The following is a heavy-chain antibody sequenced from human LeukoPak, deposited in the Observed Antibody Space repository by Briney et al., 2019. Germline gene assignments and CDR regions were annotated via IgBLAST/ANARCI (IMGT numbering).Heavy chain of an antibody. D-gene: IGHD1-14*01. CDR3: ARSRNWIRLALLMDV. CDR2: INHSGST. J-gene: IGHJ6*03. Sequence: SETLSLTCAVYGGSFSGYYWSWIRRTPGKGLEWIGEINHSGSTNYNPSLKSRVTISVDTSKNQFSLKLSSVTAADTAVYYCARSRNWIRLALLMDVWGKGTTVTVSS. V-gene: IGHV4-34*01. CDR1: GGSFSGYY.